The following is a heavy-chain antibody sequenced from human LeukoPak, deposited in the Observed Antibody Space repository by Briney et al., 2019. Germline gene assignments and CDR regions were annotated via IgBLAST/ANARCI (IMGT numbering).Heavy chain of an antibody. D-gene: IGHD1-26*01. CDR1: GVTFSRYL. CDR2: IKSDGDDT. J-gene: IGHJ4*02. Sequence: QAGGSLRLSCAASGVTFSRYLMHWVRQAPGKGLVWVSRIKSDGDDTIYADSVKGRFTISRDNAKNTLYLQMNSLRAEDTAVYYCARGGDLGAFDYWGQGTLVAVSS. V-gene: IGHV3-74*01. CDR3: ARGGDLGAFDY.